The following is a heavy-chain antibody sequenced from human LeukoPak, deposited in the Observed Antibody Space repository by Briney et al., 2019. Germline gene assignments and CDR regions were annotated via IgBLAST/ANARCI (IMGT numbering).Heavy chain of an antibody. D-gene: IGHD4-11*01. V-gene: IGHV1-2*02. CDR2: INPNSGGT. Sequence: GASVKVSCKASGYTFTGYYMHWVRQAPGQGLEWMGWINPNSGGTNYAQKFQGRVTMTRDTSISTAYMELSRLRSDDTAVYYCTRGHSDYVDWFDPWGQGTLVTVSS. CDR3: TRGHSDYVDWFDP. J-gene: IGHJ5*02. CDR1: GYTFTGYY.